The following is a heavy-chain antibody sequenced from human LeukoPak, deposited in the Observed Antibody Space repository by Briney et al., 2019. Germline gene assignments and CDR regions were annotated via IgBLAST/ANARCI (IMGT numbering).Heavy chain of an antibody. J-gene: IGHJ5*02. Sequence: GGSLRLTCAASGFRFSNFWMSWVRQAPGRVLEWVANIKPDGSATNYVDSVKGRSTISRDNAKNSLDLQMNSLRAEDTAVYYCARGGGSSSWGQGTLVTVSS. CDR3: ARGGGSSS. CDR1: GFRFSNFW. V-gene: IGHV3-7*01. CDR2: IKPDGSAT. D-gene: IGHD6-6*01.